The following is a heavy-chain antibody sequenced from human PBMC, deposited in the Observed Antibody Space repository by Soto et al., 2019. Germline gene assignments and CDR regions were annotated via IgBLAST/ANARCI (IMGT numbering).Heavy chain of an antibody. J-gene: IGHJ4*02. CDR3: ARARFCTSTSCYHYFDF. V-gene: IGHV4-30-4*02. CDR2: IYDSGSS. D-gene: IGHD2-2*01. Sequence: PSETLSLTCTVSGASISSGDYFWSWIRQSPGKGLQWIGYIYDSGSSYYNPSLKSRVTISVDTSKNHFSLKLSSVTPADTAVYYCARARFCTSTSCYHYFDFWGQGTLVTVSS. CDR1: GASISSGDYF.